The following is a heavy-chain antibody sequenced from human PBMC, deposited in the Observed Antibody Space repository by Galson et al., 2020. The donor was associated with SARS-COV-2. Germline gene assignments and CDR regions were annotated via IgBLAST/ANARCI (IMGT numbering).Heavy chain of an antibody. J-gene: IGHJ4*02. CDR2: INHSGST. CDR1: GGSFSGYY. D-gene: IGHD3-3*01. CDR3: ARGGLRKKDY. Sequence: SETLSLTCAVYGGSFSGYYWSWIRQPPGKGLEWIGEINHSGSTNYNPSLKSRVTISVDTSKNQFSLKLSSVTAADTAVYYCARGGLRKKDYWGQGTLVTVSS. V-gene: IGHV4-34*01.